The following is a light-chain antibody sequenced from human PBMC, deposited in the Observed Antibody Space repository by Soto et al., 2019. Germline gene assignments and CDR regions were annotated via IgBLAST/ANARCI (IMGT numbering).Light chain of an antibody. V-gene: IGLV2-14*01. Sequence: QSVLTQPASVSGSPGQSITISCTVTNNDIGYYDSVSWYQHHPDKAPKLIIYEVTNRPSGVSNRFSGSKSGNTASLTISGLQAEDDADYYCSSYLSSSALGFGGGTKVTVL. CDR3: SSYLSSSALG. CDR2: EVT. CDR1: NNDIGYYDS. J-gene: IGLJ3*02.